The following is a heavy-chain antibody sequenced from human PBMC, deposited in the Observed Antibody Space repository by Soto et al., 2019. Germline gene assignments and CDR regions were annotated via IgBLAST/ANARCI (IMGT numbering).Heavy chain of an antibody. Sequence: PGGSLRLSCAASGFTFGTYWMHWVRQVPGKGLVWVSHINSDGSSTTYADSVKGRFTISRDNAKNTLYLQMNSLRAEDTAVYYCARGQHITLFRGGVDYWXQGTPVTVSS. CDR3: ARGQHITLFRGGVDY. J-gene: IGHJ4*02. D-gene: IGHD3-3*01. V-gene: IGHV3-74*03. CDR1: GFTFGTYW. CDR2: INSDGSST.